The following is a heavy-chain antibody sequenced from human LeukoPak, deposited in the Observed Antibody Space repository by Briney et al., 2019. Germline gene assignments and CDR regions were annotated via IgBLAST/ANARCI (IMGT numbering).Heavy chain of an antibody. CDR2: IYTSGST. D-gene: IGHD5-24*01. V-gene: IGHV4-61*02. CDR3: ARGSRDGYNHFDY. J-gene: IGHJ4*02. Sequence: PSQTLSLTCTVSGGSISSGSYYWSWIRQPAGKGLEWIGRIYTSGSTNYNPSLKSRVTISVDTSKNQFSLKLSSVTAADTAVYYCARGSRDGYNHFDYWGQGTLVTVSS. CDR1: GGSISSGSYY.